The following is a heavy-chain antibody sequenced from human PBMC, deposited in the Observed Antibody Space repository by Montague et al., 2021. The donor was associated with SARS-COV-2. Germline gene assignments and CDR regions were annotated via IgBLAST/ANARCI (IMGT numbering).Heavy chain of an antibody. CDR2: ISSSGSTI. V-gene: IGHV3-48*03. CDR3: ARGGTYYDFWSGYQNYYYGMDV. Sequence: SLRLSCEASGFTFSSYEMNWVRQAPGKGLEWVSYISSSGSTIYYXDSXQGRFTISRDNAKNSLYLQVNSLRAEDTAVYYCARGGTYYDFWSGYQNYYYGMDVWGQGTTVTVSS. D-gene: IGHD3-3*01. CDR1: GFTFSSYE. J-gene: IGHJ6*02.